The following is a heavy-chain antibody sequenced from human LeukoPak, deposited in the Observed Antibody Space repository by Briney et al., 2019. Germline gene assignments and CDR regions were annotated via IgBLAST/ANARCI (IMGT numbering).Heavy chain of an antibody. D-gene: IGHD3-3*01. CDR1: GFTFRSYG. CDR3: AKSDVALRSWALIDS. Sequence: GGSLRLSCAASGFTFRSYGMHWVRQAPGKGLEWVAVISYDGSYKYYADSAKGRITISRDNSKNTLYLQMNSLRAEDTAVYYCAKSDVALRSWALIDSWGQGTLVIVSS. J-gene: IGHJ4*02. CDR2: ISYDGSYK. V-gene: IGHV3-30*18.